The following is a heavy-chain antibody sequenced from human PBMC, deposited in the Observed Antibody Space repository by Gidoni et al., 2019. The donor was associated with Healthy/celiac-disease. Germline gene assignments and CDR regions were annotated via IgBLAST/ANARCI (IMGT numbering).Heavy chain of an antibody. J-gene: IGHJ3*02. V-gene: IGHV3-20*04. Sequence: EVQLVESGGGVVRPGGSLRLSCAASGFTFVDYGMSWVRQAPGKGLEWVSGINWNGGSTGYADSVKGRFTISRDNAKNSLYLQMNSLRAEDTALYYCARDLVVVPAADRSADAFDIWGQGTMVTVSS. D-gene: IGHD2-2*01. CDR1: GFTFVDYG. CDR3: ARDLVVVPAADRSADAFDI. CDR2: INWNGGST.